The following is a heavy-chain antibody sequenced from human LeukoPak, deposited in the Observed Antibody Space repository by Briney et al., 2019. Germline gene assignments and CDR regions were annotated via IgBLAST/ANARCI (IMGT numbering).Heavy chain of an antibody. J-gene: IGHJ4*02. D-gene: IGHD3-22*01. CDR1: GYSISSGYY. CDR2: IYHSGST. CDR3: ARHPPSDYYDSSGYFDY. Sequence: SETLSLTCTVSGYSISSGYYWGWIGQPPGKGLEWIGSIYHSGSTYYNPSLKSRVTISVDTSKNQFSLKLSSVTAADTAVYYCARHPPSDYYDSSGYFDYWGQGTLVTVSS. V-gene: IGHV4-38-2*02.